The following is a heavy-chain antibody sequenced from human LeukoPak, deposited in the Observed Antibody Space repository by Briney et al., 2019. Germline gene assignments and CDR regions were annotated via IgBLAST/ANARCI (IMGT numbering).Heavy chain of an antibody. D-gene: IGHD6-13*01. CDR2: ISSSGGPI. V-gene: IGHV3-11*01. CDR1: GFTFSNYY. CDR3: ARSGSSSVDY. J-gene: IGHJ4*02. Sequence: GGSLRLSCAASGFTFSNYYMSWIRQAPGKGLEWLSYISSSGGPIYYADSVKGRFTISRDNAKNSLYLQMNSLRAEDTAVYYCARSGSSSVDYWGQGTLVTVSS.